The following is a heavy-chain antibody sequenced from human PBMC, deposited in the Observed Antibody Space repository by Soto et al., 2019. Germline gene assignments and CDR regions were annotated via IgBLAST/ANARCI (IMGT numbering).Heavy chain of an antibody. CDR2: IFSNDEK. J-gene: IGHJ5*02. CDR3: ARIKSYGSGGYFSGKNWFDP. Sequence: SGPTLVNPTETLTLTCTVSGFSLSNARMGVSWIRQPPGKALEWLAHIFSNDEKSYSTSLKSRLTISKDTSKSQVVLTMTNMDPVDTATYYCARIKSYGSGGYFSGKNWFDPWGQGTLVTVSS. CDR1: GFSLSNARMG. D-gene: IGHD3-10*01. V-gene: IGHV2-26*01.